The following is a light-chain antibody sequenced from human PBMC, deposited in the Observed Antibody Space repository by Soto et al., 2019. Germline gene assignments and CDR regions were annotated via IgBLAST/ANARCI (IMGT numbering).Light chain of an antibody. Sequence: QSALTQPASVSGFPGQSITISCTGTSSDVGGYNSVSWYQQHPGKAPKLMIYDVSHRPSGVSDRFSGSKSGNTAALTISGLQAEDEADYYCSSYTSSSLLVFGGGTKLTVL. CDR1: SSDVGGYNS. CDR2: DVS. CDR3: SSYTSSSLLV. V-gene: IGLV2-14*01. J-gene: IGLJ2*01.